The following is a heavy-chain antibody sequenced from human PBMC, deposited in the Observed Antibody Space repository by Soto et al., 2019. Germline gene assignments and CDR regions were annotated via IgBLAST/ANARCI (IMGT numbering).Heavy chain of an antibody. V-gene: IGHV5-51*01. D-gene: IGHD3-10*01. CDR3: ARLSYYYGSGSYYNVFGWFDP. Sequence: GESLKISCKGAGYSFTSYWIGWVRQMPGKGLEWMGIIYPGDSDTRYSPSFQGQVTISADKSISTAYLQWSSLKASDTAMYYCARLSYYYGSGSYYNVFGWFDPWGQGTLVTVSS. CDR1: GYSFTSYW. J-gene: IGHJ5*02. CDR2: IYPGDSDT.